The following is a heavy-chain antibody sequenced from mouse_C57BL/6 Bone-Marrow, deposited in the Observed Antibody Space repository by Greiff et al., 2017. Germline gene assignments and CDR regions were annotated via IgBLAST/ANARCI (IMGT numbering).Heavy chain of an antibody. J-gene: IGHJ2*01. D-gene: IGHD2-4*01. V-gene: IGHV1-47*01. Sequence: QVQLQQSGAELVKPGASVTMSCKASGYTFTTYPIEWMQQNHGKSLEWIGNFHPYNDDTKYNEKFKSKATLTVEKSSSSVYLELRGEKSDISSFYSSARGGDYGGYSIDYWGQGTTLTVSS. CDR3: ARGGDYGGYSIDY. CDR1: GYTFTTYP. CDR2: FHPYNDDT.